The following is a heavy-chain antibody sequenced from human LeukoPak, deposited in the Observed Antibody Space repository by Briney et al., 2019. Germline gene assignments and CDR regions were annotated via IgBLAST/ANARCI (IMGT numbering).Heavy chain of an antibody. V-gene: IGHV4-39*01. J-gene: IGHJ4*02. CDR3: ARPGVPAAIFH. CDR2: IYYSGST. D-gene: IGHD2-2*01. CDR1: RGSISSSSYY. Sequence: SETLSLTCTVSRGSISSSSYYWGWIRQPPGKGLEWIGSIYYSGSTYYNPSLKSRVTISVDTSKNQFSLKLSSVTAADTAVYYCARPGVPAAIFHWGQGTLVTVSS.